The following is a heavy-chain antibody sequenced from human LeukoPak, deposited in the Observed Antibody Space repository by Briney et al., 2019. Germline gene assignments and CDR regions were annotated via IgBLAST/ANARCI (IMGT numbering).Heavy chain of an antibody. CDR2: INPNSGGT. D-gene: IGHD3-10*01. CDR1: GYTFTGYY. J-gene: IGHJ4*02. CDR3: ARDLGDLAAFDY. V-gene: IGHV1-2*02. Sequence: AASVKVSCKASGYTFTGYYMHWVRQGPGQGLEWMGWINPNSGGTYYAQKFQGRVTMTRDTSISTAYMELSRLRSDDTAVYYCARDLGDLAAFDYWGQGTLVTVSS.